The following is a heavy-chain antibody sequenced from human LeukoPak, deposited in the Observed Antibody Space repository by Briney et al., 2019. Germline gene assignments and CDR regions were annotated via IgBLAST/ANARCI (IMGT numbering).Heavy chain of an antibody. CDR1: GGSISSSSYY. CDR3: ANSGSYGAWFDP. D-gene: IGHD1-26*01. CDR2: IYYSGST. J-gene: IGHJ5*02. V-gene: IGHV4-39*07. Sequence: SETLSLTCTVSGGSISSSSYYWGWIRQPPGKGLEWIGSIYYSGSTYYNPSLKSRVTISVDTSKNQFSLKLSSVTAADTAVYYCANSGSYGAWFDPWGQGTLVTVSS.